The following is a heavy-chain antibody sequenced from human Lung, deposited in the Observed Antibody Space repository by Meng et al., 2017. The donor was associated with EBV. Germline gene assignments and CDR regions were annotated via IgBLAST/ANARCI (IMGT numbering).Heavy chain of an antibody. V-gene: IGHV4-30-2*01. J-gene: IGHJ5*02. CDR1: GGSISSGGYS. CDR3: ARGITMVRGVPGHCFDP. Sequence: RQRQEAGPGLGKPSQTLPPTCAVSGGSISSGGYSWSWIRQHPGKGLEWIGYIYHSGSTYYNPSLKSRVTISVDRSKNQFSLKLSSVTAADTAVYYCARGITMVRGVPGHCFDPWGQGTLVTVSS. CDR2: IYHSGST. D-gene: IGHD3-10*01.